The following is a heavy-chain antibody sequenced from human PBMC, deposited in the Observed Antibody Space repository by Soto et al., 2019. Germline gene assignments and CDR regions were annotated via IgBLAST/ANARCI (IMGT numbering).Heavy chain of an antibody. J-gene: IGHJ4*02. Sequence: QVQLVQSGGEVKRPGASVKVSCKTSGYTFSNYGITWVRQAPGQPLEWLGWISLYSDGTNYAQKFQGRVSMTTDTSTTTAYMELSSLTSEDTAVYYCARRDSHGYFRYFDNWGQGTLVTVSS. CDR2: ISLYSDGT. D-gene: IGHD4-17*01. V-gene: IGHV1-18*01. CDR3: ARRDSHGYFRYFDN. CDR1: GYTFSNYG.